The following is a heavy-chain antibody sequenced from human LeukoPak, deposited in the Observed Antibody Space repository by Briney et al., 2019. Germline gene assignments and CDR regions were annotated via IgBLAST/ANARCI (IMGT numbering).Heavy chain of an antibody. J-gene: IGHJ4*02. D-gene: IGHD5-18*01. CDR1: GFTFSNAW. CDR2: IKSKTDGGTT. Sequence: PGGSLRLSCAASGFTFSNAWMGWVRQAPGKGLEWVGRIKSKTDGGTTDYAAPVKGRFTISRDDSKNTLYLQMNSLKTEDTAVYYCTTYSYGYPVLFDYWGQGTLVTVSS. V-gene: IGHV3-15*01. CDR3: TTYSYGYPVLFDY.